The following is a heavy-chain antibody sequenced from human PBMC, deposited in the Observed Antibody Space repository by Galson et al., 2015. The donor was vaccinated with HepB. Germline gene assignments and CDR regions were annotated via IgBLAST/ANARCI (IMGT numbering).Heavy chain of an antibody. CDR3: ATVSGYYYGLDY. V-gene: IGHV1-24*01. CDR1: GYTLTELS. CDR2: FDPEDGET. D-gene: IGHD3-22*01. Sequence: SVKVSCKVSGYTLTELSVHWVRQAPGKGLEWMGGFDPEDGETIYAQKFQGRVTMTEDTSTDTAYMELSSLRSEDTAVYYCATVSGYYYGLDYWGQGTLVTVSS. J-gene: IGHJ4*02.